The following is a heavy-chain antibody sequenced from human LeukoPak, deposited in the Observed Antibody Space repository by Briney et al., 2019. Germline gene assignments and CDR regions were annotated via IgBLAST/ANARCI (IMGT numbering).Heavy chain of an antibody. CDR2: GDYSGGT. J-gene: IGHJ4*02. V-gene: IGHV4-39*07. CDR1: GDSFTSVTDY. CDR3: ARDSGSGYWHY. Sequence: SETLSLTCTVSGDSFTSVTDYWAWIRQPPGKGLEWIASGDYSGGTYYNPSLESRVAISADMSKNQFSLKLSSVTAADTAVYYCARDSGSGYWHYWGQGTLVTVSS. D-gene: IGHD3-22*01.